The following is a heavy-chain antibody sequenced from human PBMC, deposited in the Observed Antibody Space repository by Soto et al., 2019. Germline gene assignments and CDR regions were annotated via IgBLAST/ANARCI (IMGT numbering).Heavy chain of an antibody. Sequence: SETLSLTCTVSGGSISSYYWSWIRQPPGKGLEWIGYIYYSGSTNYNPSLKSRVTISVDTSKSQFSLKLSSVTAADTAVYYCARHLGIYYYYYGMDVWGQGTTVTVSS. D-gene: IGHD7-27*01. J-gene: IGHJ6*02. CDR1: GGSISSYY. CDR2: IYYSGST. V-gene: IGHV4-59*08. CDR3: ARHLGIYYYYYGMDV.